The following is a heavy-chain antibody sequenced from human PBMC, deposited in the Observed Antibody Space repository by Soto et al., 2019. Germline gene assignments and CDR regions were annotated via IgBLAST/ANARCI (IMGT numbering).Heavy chain of an antibody. CDR2: INPNSGGT. V-gene: IGHV1-2*04. CDR1: GYTFTGYY. Sequence: ASVKGSCKASGYTFTGYYMHWVRQAPGQGLEWMGWINPNSGGTNYAQKFQGWVTMTRDTSISTAYMELSRLRSDDTAVYYCARNPKDRPNWFDPWGQGTLVTVSS. J-gene: IGHJ5*02. CDR3: ARNPKDRPNWFDP.